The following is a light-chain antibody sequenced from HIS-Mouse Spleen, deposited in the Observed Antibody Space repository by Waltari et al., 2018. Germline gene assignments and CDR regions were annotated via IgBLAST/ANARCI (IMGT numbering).Light chain of an antibody. CDR3: MQATQFPSIT. J-gene: IGKJ5*01. Sequence: DIQMTQSPSSLSASVGDRVTITCQASQDISNYLNWYQQKPGKAPKLLIYDASNLETGVPDRFSGSGAGTDFTLKISRVEAEDVGVYYCMQATQFPSITFGQGTRLEIK. V-gene: IGKV1-33*01. CDR2: DAS. CDR1: QDISNY.